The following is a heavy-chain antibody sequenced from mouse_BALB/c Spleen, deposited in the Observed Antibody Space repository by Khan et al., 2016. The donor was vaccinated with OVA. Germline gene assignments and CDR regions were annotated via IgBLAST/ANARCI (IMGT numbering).Heavy chain of an antibody. CDR1: GYSITSDYA. V-gene: IGHV3-2*02. D-gene: IGHD1-1*01. CDR2: ISYSGNI. CDR3: ARIYGGDFDY. Sequence: EVKLLESGPGLVKPSQSLSLTCTVTGYSITSDYAWNWIQQFPGNKLEWMGYISYSGNIHYNPSLKSRISITRDTSKNQFFLQLNSVTTEDTATYYCARIYGGDFDYWGQGTTLTVSS. J-gene: IGHJ2*01.